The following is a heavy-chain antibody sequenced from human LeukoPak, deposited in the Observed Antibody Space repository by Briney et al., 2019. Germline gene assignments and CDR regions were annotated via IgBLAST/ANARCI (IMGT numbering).Heavy chain of an antibody. D-gene: IGHD6-13*01. CDR2: IRYDGSNK. J-gene: IGHJ4*02. CDR1: GFTFSSYG. Sequence: PGGSLRLSCAASGFTFSSYGMHWVRQAPGKGLEWVAFIRYDGSNKYYADSVKGRLTISRDNSKNTLYLQMNSLRAEDTAVYYCAKRANSSPRHFDYWGQGTLVTVSS. CDR3: AKRANSSPRHFDY. V-gene: IGHV3-30*02.